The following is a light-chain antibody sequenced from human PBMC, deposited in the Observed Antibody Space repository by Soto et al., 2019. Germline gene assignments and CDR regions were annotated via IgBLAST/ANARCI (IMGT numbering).Light chain of an antibody. V-gene: IGKV3-20*01. J-gene: IGKJ1*01. Sequence: EIVLTQSPATLSFSPGERATLSFRAIQSVSSNYLAWYQQKPGQAPRLLIYGASSRATGIPDRFSGSGSGTDFTLTIRRLEPEDFAVYYCQQYGSSYPWTFGQGTKVDIK. CDR3: QQYGSSYPWT. CDR2: GAS. CDR1: QSVSSNY.